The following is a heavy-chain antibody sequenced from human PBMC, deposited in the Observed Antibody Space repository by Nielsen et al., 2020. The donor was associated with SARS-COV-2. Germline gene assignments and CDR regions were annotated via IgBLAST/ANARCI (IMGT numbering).Heavy chain of an antibody. D-gene: IGHD3-3*01. CDR1: GGSISSGGYY. CDR3: ARGAYDFWSANLGYFDY. CDR2: IYYSGST. Sequence: TLSLTCTVSGGSISSGGYYWSWIRQHPGKGLEWIGYIYYSGSTYYNPSLKSRVTISVDTSKNQFSLKLSSVTAADTAVYYCARGAYDFWSANLGYFDYWGQGTLVTVSS. V-gene: IGHV4-31*03. J-gene: IGHJ4*02.